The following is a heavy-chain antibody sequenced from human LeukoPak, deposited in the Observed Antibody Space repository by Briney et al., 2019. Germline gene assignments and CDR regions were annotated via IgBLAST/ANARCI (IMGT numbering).Heavy chain of an antibody. D-gene: IGHD3/OR15-3a*01. V-gene: IGHV4-34*01. CDR1: GGSFSGYY. CDR3: ARRRPGYYTRGFDY. CDR2: INHSGST. J-gene: IGHJ4*02. Sequence: SETLSLTCAVYGGSFSGYYWSWIRQPPGKGLEWIGEINHSGSTNYNPSLKSRVTISVDTSKNQFSLKLSSVTAADTAVYYCARRRPGYYTRGFDYWGQGTLVTVSS.